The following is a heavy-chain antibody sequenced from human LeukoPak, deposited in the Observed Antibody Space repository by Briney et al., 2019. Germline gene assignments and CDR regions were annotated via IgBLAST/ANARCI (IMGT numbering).Heavy chain of an antibody. CDR1: GGSFSGYY. D-gene: IGHD4-17*01. J-gene: IGHJ4*02. CDR3: ARGRRLLDY. CDR2: INHSGST. Sequence: SETLSLTCAVYGGSFSGYYWSWIRQPPGKGLEWIGEINHSGSTNYNPSLKSRVTISVDTSKNQFSLKLSSVTAADTAVYYCARGRRLLDYWGQGTLVTVSS. V-gene: IGHV4-34*01.